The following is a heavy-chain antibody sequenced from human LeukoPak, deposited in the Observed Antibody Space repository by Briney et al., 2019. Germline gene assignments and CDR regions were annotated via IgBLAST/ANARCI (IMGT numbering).Heavy chain of an antibody. D-gene: IGHD3-10*01. J-gene: IGHJ4*02. CDR1: GFTFSSYA. Sequence: SGGSLRLSCAASGFTFSSYAMSWIRQPPGKGLEWIGEINHSGSTNYNPSLKSRVTISVDTSKNQFSLKLSSVTAADTAVYYCASESTEDYYGSGSYYSYYNWGQGTLVTVSS. CDR2: INHSGST. V-gene: IGHV4-34*01. CDR3: ASESTEDYYGSGSYYSYYN.